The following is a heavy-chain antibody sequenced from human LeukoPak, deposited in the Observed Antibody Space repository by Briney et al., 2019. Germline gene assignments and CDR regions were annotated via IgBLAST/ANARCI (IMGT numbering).Heavy chain of an antibody. CDR2: ISGSGGST. CDR1: GFTFSSYA. V-gene: IGHV3-23*01. CDR3: AKDLVDRVGAEEVDY. D-gene: IGHD1-26*01. Sequence: PGGSLRLSCAASGFTFSSYAMSWVRQAPGKGLEWVSAISGSGGSTYYADSVKGRFTISRDNSKNTLYLQMNSLRAEDTAVYYCAKDLVDRVGAEEVDYWGQGTLVTVSS. J-gene: IGHJ4*02.